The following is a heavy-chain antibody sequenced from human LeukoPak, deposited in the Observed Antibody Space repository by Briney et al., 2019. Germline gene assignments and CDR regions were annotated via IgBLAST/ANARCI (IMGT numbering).Heavy chain of an antibody. V-gene: IGHV4-4*07. CDR2: IYTTGST. Sequence: PSETLSLTCTVSGGSIGDYYWSWIRQPAGKGLEWIGRIYTTGSTDYNPSLKSRVTMSVDTSKNQFSLKLSSVTAADTAVYYCARGPPPDFDCWGQGTLVTVSS. CDR1: GGSIGDYY. J-gene: IGHJ4*02. CDR3: ARGPPPDFDC.